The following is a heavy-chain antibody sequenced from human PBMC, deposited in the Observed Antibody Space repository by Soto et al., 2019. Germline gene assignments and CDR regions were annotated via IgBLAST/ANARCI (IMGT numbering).Heavy chain of an antibody. J-gene: IGHJ5*02. Sequence: GGSLRLSCAASGLTFSSYGMHWVRQAPGKGLEWVAAISYDGSYQKYGDSVKGRFTISRDNSKNTLYLQLNSLRAEDTAVYYCAKDYYDSSGYYWFDPWGQGTLVTVSS. V-gene: IGHV3-30*18. CDR3: AKDYYDSSGYYWFDP. CDR1: GLTFSSYG. D-gene: IGHD3-22*01. CDR2: ISYDGSYQ.